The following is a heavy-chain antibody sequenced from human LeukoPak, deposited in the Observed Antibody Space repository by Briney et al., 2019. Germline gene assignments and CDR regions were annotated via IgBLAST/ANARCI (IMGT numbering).Heavy chain of an antibody. CDR1: GFTVSSNS. D-gene: IGHD3-16*01. Sequence: AGGSLRLSCTVSGFTVSSNSMSWVRQAPGKGLEWVSFIYSAGSTHYSDSVKGRFTISIDNSKNTLYLQMNSLRAEDTAVYYCARRAGASTHPYDYWGQGTLVTVS. J-gene: IGHJ4*02. CDR2: IYSAGST. V-gene: IGHV3-53*01. CDR3: ARRAGASTHPYDY.